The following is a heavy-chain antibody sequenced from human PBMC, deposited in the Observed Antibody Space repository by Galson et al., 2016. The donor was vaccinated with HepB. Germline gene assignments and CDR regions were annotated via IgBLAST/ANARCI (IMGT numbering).Heavy chain of an antibody. V-gene: IGHV3-11*04. D-gene: IGHD5-12*01. CDR3: AREEKGKSGYGYFDS. CDR2: ISSSGGTI. CDR1: GFTFSDCY. J-gene: IGHJ4*02. Sequence: SLRLSCAVSGFTFSDCYMRWIRQAPGKGLEWVSYISSSGGTIHYSDSVEGRFTVSRDNAQNSLHLHMNSLRPEDTAVYYCAREEKGKSGYGYFDSWGQGTMVTVSS.